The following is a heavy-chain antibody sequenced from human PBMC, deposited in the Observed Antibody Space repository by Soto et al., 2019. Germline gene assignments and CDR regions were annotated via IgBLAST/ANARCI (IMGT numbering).Heavy chain of an antibody. V-gene: IGHV3-7*01. D-gene: IGHD3-10*01. Sequence: GGSLRLSCAASGFTFSSYWMSWVRQAPGKGLEWVANIKQDGSEKYYVDSVKGRFTISRDNAKNSLYLQMNSLRAEDTAVYYCARDPGFGSPTLFDYWGQGTLVTVSS. J-gene: IGHJ4*02. CDR1: GFTFSSYW. CDR2: IKQDGSEK. CDR3: ARDPGFGSPTLFDY.